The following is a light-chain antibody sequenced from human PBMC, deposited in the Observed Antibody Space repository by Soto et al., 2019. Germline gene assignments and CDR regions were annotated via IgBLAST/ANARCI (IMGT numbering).Light chain of an antibody. J-gene: IGKJ1*01. Sequence: EIILTQSPDTLSLSQGERATLSCRASQRVYSNLAWYQQRPGQAPRLLIYGVSTRATGIPTRFSGSGSGRQFTLTISILQSEDFAVYYCQQYNNWPQTFGQGTKVDI. CDR3: QQYNNWPQT. CDR2: GVS. CDR1: QRVYSN. V-gene: IGKV3-15*01.